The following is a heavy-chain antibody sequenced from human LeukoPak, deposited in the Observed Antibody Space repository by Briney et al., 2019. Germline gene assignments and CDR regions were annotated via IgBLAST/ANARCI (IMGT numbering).Heavy chain of an antibody. Sequence: GGSLGLSCAASGFTFSSYAMHWVRQAPGKGLEWVAVISYDGSNKYYADSVKGRFTISRDNSKNTLYLQMNSLRAEDTAVHYCARDSSSQLPYYFDYWGQGTLVTVSS. CDR1: GFTFSSYA. D-gene: IGHD6-13*01. V-gene: IGHV3-30*04. CDR2: ISYDGSNK. CDR3: ARDSSSQLPYYFDY. J-gene: IGHJ4*02.